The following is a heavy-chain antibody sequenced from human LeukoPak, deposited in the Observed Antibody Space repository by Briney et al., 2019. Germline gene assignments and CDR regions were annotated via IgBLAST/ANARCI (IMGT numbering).Heavy chain of an antibody. Sequence: ASVKVSCKASGYTFTSYGISWVRQAPGQGLEWMGWISAYNGNTNYAQKLQGRVTMTTDTSTSTAYMELRSPRSDDTAVYYCARVGALVATTQYFQHWGQGTLVTVSS. CDR1: GYTFTSYG. CDR3: ARVGALVATTQYFQH. D-gene: IGHD5-12*01. J-gene: IGHJ1*01. CDR2: ISAYNGNT. V-gene: IGHV1-18*01.